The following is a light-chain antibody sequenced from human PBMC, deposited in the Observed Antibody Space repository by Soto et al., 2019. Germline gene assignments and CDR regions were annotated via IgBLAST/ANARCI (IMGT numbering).Light chain of an antibody. J-gene: IGKJ1*01. CDR3: QHYGSSPWT. Sequence: EIVLTQSPATLSLSPGERATLSCGSSQSVSSSYLAWYQHKPGLAPRLLIYDASTRASGIPDRFSGSGSGTDSTLTISRLEPEDFAVYYCQHYGSSPWTFGQGTKVEIK. CDR1: QSVSSSY. V-gene: IGKV3D-20*01. CDR2: DAS.